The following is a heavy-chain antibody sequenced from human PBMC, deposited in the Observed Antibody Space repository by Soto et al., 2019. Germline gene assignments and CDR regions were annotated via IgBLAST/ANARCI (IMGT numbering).Heavy chain of an antibody. CDR2: ISSRSDI. CDR3: AREYTDWPLAYGLDV. J-gene: IGHJ6*02. CDR1: GFTFSTYS. D-gene: IGHD3-9*01. V-gene: IGHV3-21*01. Sequence: XGSLRLSCVGSGFTFSTYSINGVRQAPGKGLEWVSSISSRSDIYYADSVKGRFTISRDNAKNSVSLQMNSLRAEDTAVYYCAREYTDWPLAYGLDVCAQGTTVTVSS.